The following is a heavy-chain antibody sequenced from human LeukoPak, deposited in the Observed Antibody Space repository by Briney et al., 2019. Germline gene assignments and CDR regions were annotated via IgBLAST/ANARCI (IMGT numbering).Heavy chain of an antibody. D-gene: IGHD5-12*01. CDR3: AKDRDGYRVYDY. J-gene: IGHJ4*02. Sequence: GGSLRLSCAASGFTFSSYAMHWVRQAPGKGLEWVAVISYDGSNKYYADSVKGRFTISRDNSKNTLYLQMNSLRAEDTAMYYCAKDRDGYRVYDYWGQGTLVTVSS. CDR1: GFTFSSYA. CDR2: ISYDGSNK. V-gene: IGHV3-30-3*01.